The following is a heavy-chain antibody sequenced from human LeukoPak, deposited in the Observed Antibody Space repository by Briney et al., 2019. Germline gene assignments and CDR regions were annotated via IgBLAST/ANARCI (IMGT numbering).Heavy chain of an antibody. V-gene: IGHV3-21*01. CDR2: ISSSSGYI. CDR1: GFTFSSYS. CDR3: ARYGSSIYFDY. Sequence: GGSLRLSCAASGFTFSSYSMNWVRQAPGKGLEWVSSISSSSGYIYYADSVKGRFTISRDNAKNSLYLQMNSLRAEDTAVYYCARYGSSIYFDYWGQGTLVTVSS. D-gene: IGHD6-6*01. J-gene: IGHJ4*02.